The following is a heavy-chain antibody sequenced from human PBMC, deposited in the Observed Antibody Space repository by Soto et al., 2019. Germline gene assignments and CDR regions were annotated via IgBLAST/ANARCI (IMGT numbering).Heavy chain of an antibody. CDR1: GFTFSSYA. CDR3: AREGCSSTSCYNDAFDI. Sequence: PGGSLRLSCAASGFTFSSYAMHWVRQAPGKGLERVAVISYDGSNKYYADSVKGRFTISRDNSKNTLYLQMNSLRAEDTAVYYCAREGCSSTSCYNDAFDIWGQGTMVTVSS. CDR2: ISYDGSNK. D-gene: IGHD2-2*02. J-gene: IGHJ3*02. V-gene: IGHV3-30-3*01.